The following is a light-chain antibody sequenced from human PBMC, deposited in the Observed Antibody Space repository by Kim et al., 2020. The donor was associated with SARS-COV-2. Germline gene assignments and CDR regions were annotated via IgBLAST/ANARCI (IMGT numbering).Light chain of an antibody. Sequence: QLVLTQSPSASASLGASVKLTCTLSSGHSSYAIAWHQQQQEKGPRYLMKLNSDGSHSTGDGIPDRFSGSSFGAERYLTISSLQSEDDGDYYCQTWGTGIRVFGGGTQLTVL. J-gene: IGLJ2*01. CDR2: LNSDGSH. CDR1: SGHSSYA. V-gene: IGLV4-69*01. CDR3: QTWGTGIRV.